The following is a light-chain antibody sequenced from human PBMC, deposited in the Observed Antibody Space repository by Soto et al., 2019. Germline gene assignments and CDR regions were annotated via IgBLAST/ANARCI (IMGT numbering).Light chain of an antibody. CDR1: QSISSW. J-gene: IGKJ1*01. Sequence: DIQMTQSPSTLSASVGDRVTITCRASQSISSWLAWYQQKPGKAPKLLIHKASSLESGVPSRFSGSGSGTEFTLTISSLQPDDFATYYCQQYNTYSCSFGQGTKVEIK. CDR2: KAS. CDR3: QQYNTYSCS. V-gene: IGKV1-5*03.